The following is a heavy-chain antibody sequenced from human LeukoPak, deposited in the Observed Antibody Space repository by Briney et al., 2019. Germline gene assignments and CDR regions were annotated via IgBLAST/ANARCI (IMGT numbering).Heavy chain of an antibody. J-gene: IGHJ4*02. CDR2: ISSSSSTI. CDR1: GFTFSSYS. CDR3: ARLKGRNSSGPEVY. D-gene: IGHD3-22*01. V-gene: IGHV3-48*01. Sequence: GGSLRLSCAASGFTFSSYSVNWVRQAPGKGLEWVSYISSSSSTIYYADSVKGRFTISRDNAKNSLYLQMNSLRAEDTAVYYCARLKGRNSSGPEVYWGQGTLVTVSS.